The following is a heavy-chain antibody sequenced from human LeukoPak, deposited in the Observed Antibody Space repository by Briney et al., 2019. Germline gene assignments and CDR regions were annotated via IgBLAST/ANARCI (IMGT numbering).Heavy chain of an antibody. Sequence: ASVKVSCKASGGTFSSYAISWVRQAPGQGLEWMGWINPKSGGTNYAQKFQGRVTMTRDTSISTAYMDMSSLRSDDTAIYYCARDAKYYYGSRTFFFYEHWGQGTLLTVSS. D-gene: IGHD3-10*01. CDR1: GGTFSSYA. V-gene: IGHV1-2*02. CDR3: ARDAKYYYGSRTFFFYEH. CDR2: INPKSGGT. J-gene: IGHJ4*02.